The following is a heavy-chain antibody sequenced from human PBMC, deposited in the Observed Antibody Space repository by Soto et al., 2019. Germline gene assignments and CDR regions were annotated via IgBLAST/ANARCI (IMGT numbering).Heavy chain of an antibody. J-gene: IGHJ5*02. CDR2: INHSGST. CDR1: GGSFSGYC. V-gene: IGHV4-34*01. D-gene: IGHD2-2*01. Sequence: SETLSLTCAVYGGSFSGYCWSWIRQPPGKGLEWIGEINHSGSTNYNPSLKSRVTISVGTSKNQFSLKLSSVTAADTAVHYCARVTVVILPATIMFDPWGQGTLVTVSS. CDR3: ARVTVVILPATIMFDP.